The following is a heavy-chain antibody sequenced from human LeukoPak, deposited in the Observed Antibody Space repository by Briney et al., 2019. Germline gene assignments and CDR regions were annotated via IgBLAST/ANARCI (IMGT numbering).Heavy chain of an antibody. V-gene: IGHV1-18*01. CDR3: AREGQWLAYYYYYGMDV. CDR2: ISAYNGNT. D-gene: IGHD6-19*01. J-gene: IGHJ6*02. CDR1: GYTFTSYG. Sequence: ASVKVFCKASGYTFTSYGISWVRQAPGQGLEWMGWISAYNGNTNYAQKLQGRVTMTTDTSTSTAYMELRSLRSDDTAVYYCAREGQWLAYYYYYGMDVWGQGTTVTVSS.